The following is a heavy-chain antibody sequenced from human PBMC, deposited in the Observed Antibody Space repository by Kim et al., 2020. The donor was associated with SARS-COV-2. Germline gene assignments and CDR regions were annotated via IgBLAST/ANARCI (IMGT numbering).Heavy chain of an antibody. Sequence: GGSLRLSCAASGFTFNTYAIHWVRQAPGEGLEWVSVISYDGIIKYYSDSVKGRFTISRDDSKNIVYLQMNSLRPEDTAVYYCARGGRDIVGGFDFWGQGTLVTVSS. D-gene: IGHD2-15*01. J-gene: IGHJ4*02. V-gene: IGHV3-30*03. CDR1: GFTFNTYA. CDR3: ARGGRDIVGGFDF. CDR2: ISYDGIIK.